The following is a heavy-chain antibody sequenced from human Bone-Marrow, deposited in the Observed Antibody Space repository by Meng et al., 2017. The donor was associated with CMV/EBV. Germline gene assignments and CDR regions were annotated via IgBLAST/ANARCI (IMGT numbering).Heavy chain of an antibody. CDR2: INPSGGST. D-gene: IGHD6-19*01. Sequence: QGQRGQSGAEVKKPGASVKVSCKASGYTFTSYYMHWVRQAPGQGLEWMGIINPSGGSTSYAQKFQGRVTMTRDTSTSTVYMELSSLRSEDTAVYYCARSRGYSSGWYLWWFDPWGQGTLVTVSS. J-gene: IGHJ5*02. CDR1: GYTFTSYY. CDR3: ARSRGYSSGWYLWWFDP. V-gene: IGHV1-46*01.